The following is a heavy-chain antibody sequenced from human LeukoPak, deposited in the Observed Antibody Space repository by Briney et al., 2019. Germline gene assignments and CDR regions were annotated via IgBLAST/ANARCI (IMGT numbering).Heavy chain of an antibody. CDR2: IYTSGST. D-gene: IGHD2-8*01. J-gene: IGHJ6*03. Sequence: SETLSLTCTVSGGSISSYYWSWIRQPAGKGLEWIGRIYTSGSTNYNPSLKSRVTISVDKSKNQFSLKLSSVTAAGTAVYYCARDGDCTNGVCPSYYMDVWGKGTTVTVSS. V-gene: IGHV4-4*07. CDR3: ARDGDCTNGVCPSYYMDV. CDR1: GGSISSYY.